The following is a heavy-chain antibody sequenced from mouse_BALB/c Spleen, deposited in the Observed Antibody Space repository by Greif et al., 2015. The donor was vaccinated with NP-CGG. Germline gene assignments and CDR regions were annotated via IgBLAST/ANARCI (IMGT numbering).Heavy chain of an antibody. D-gene: IGHD2-1*01. CDR3: ARGDAAYGNYEAY. CDR2: ISSGGST. V-gene: IGHV5-6-5*01. Sequence: EVKLMESGGGLVRPGGSLKLSCAASGFTFSSYAMSWVRQTPEKRLEWVASISSGGSTYYPDSVKGRFTISRDNARNILYLQMSSLRSEDTAMYYCARGDAAYGNYEAYWGQGTLVTVSA. CDR1: GFTFSSYA. J-gene: IGHJ3*01.